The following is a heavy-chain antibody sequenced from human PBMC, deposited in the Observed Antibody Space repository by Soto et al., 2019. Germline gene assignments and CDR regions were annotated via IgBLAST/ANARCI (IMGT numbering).Heavy chain of an antibody. CDR3: TRDPYGGSRYYFDS. CDR2: ISYDGSSK. CDR1: GFTFSSYG. D-gene: IGHD1-26*01. J-gene: IGHJ4*02. V-gene: IGHV3-30*03. Sequence: GGSLRLSCAASGFTFSSYGMYWVSQAPGKGLEWVAVISYDGSSKYYADSVKGRLTISRDNSENTLYLQMNSLRPEDTAVYYCTRDPYGGSRYYFDSWGQGTLVTVSS.